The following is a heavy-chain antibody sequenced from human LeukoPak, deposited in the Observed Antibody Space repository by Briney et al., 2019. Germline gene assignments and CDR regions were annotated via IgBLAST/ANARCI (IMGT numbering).Heavy chain of an antibody. J-gene: IGHJ4*02. V-gene: IGHV3-21*01. CDR3: AREGWYSRANDY. Sequence: SGGSLRLSCAASGFTFSSYGMSWVRQAPGKGLEWVSSISSSSSYIYYADSVEGRFTISRDNAKNSLYLQMNSLRAEDTAVYYCAREGWYSRANDYWGQGTLVTVSS. D-gene: IGHD1-26*01. CDR2: ISSSSSYI. CDR1: GFTFSSYG.